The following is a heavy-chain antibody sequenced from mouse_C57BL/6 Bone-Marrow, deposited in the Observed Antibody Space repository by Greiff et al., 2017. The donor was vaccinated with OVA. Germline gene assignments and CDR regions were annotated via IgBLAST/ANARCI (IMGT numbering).Heavy chain of an antibody. V-gene: IGHV1-81*01. J-gene: IGHJ2*01. CDR2: IYPRSGNT. Sequence: VHLVESGAELARPGASVKLSCKASGYTFTSYGISWVKQRTGQGLEWIGEIYPRSGNTYYNEKFKGKATLTADKSSSTAYMELRSLTSEDSAVYFCAREGGSSYFDYWGQGTTLTVSS. D-gene: IGHD1-1*01. CDR1: GYTFTSYG. CDR3: AREGGSSYFDY.